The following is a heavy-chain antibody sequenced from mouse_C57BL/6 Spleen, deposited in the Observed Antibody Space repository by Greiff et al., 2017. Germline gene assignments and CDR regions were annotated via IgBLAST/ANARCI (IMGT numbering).Heavy chain of an antibody. CDR1: RYAFTNYL. CDR2: INPGSGGT. CDR3: ARTYDGYLMDY. D-gene: IGHD2-3*01. J-gene: IGHJ4*01. Sequence: VQLQQSGAELVRPGTSVKVSCKASRYAFTNYLIEWVKQRPGQGLEWIGVINPGSGGTNYNEKFKGKATLTADKSSSTAYMQLSSLTSEDSAVYFCARTYDGYLMDYWGQGTSVTVSS. V-gene: IGHV1-54*01.